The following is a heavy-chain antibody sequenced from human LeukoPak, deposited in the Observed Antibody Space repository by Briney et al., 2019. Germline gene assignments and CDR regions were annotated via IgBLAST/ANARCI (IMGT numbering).Heavy chain of an antibody. CDR2: IKQDGSEK. V-gene: IGHV3-7*03. J-gene: IGHJ4*02. D-gene: IGHD3-10*01. Sequence: PGGSLRLSCAASGFTFSSYWMSWVRQAPGKGLEWVANIKQDGSEKYYVDSVKGRFTISRDNAKNSLYLQMNSLRAEDTAVYYCANQCRRLWFGELLIWGQGTLVTVSS. CDR1: GFTFSSYW. CDR3: ANQCRRLWFGELLI.